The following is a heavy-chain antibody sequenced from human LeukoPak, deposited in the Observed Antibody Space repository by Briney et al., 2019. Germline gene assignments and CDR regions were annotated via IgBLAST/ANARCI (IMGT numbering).Heavy chain of an antibody. CDR3: ARAAGYYYYYMDV. CDR2: IYTSGST. V-gene: IGHV4-61*02. D-gene: IGHD6-25*01. CDR1: GGSISSGSYY. Sequence: PSETLSLTCTVSGGSISSGSYYWSWIRQPAGKGLEWIGRIYTSGSTNYNPSLKSRVTISVDTSKNQFSLNLKSVSAADTAVYYCARAAGYYYYYMDVWGKGTTVTVSS. J-gene: IGHJ6*03.